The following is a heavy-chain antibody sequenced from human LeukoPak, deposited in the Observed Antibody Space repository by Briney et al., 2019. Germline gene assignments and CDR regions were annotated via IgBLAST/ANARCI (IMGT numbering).Heavy chain of an antibody. J-gene: IGHJ4*02. CDR3: ARAYSSSWYYFDY. CDR2: IYSGGST. D-gene: IGHD6-13*01. Sequence: PGGSLRLSCAASGFTVSSNYMSWVRQAPGKGLEWVSVIYSGGSTYYADSVKGRFTISRDNSKNTLYLQINSLRAEDTAVYYCARAYSSSWYYFDYWGQGTLVTVSS. V-gene: IGHV3-53*01. CDR1: GFTVSSNY.